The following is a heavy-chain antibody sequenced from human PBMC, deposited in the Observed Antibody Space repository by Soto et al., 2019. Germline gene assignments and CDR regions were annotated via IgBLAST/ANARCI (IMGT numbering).Heavy chain of an antibody. CDR2: FDPEDGET. D-gene: IGHD6-19*01. V-gene: IGHV1-24*01. CDR3: ATAPPAGASIAVAGTRYYYYYGMDV. J-gene: IGHJ6*02. Sequence: ASVKVSCKVSGYTLTELSMHWVRQAPGKGLEWMGGFDPEDGETIYAQKFQGRVTMTEDTSTDTAYMELSSLRSEDTAVYYCATAPPAGASIAVAGTRYYYYYGMDVWGQGTTVTVSS. CDR1: GYTLTELS.